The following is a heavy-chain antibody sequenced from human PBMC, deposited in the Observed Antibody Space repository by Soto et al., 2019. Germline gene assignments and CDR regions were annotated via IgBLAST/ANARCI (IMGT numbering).Heavy chain of an antibody. Sequence: SEPLSLTCSVSGASISSRDYYWGWIRQTPGKGLEWIGNIDYNGVTYYNPSLKSRVTVSKDTSKNQVSLQVASVTAADTAIYYCGRVMIGTSRHTDSDYWGQGTQVTVSS. CDR3: GRVMIGTSRHTDSDY. CDR1: GASISSRDYY. V-gene: IGHV4-39*01. CDR2: IDYNGVT. J-gene: IGHJ4*02. D-gene: IGHD2-2*01.